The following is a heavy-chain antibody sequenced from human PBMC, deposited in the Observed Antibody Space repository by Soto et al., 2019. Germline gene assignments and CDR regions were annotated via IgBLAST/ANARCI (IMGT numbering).Heavy chain of an antibody. V-gene: IGHV1-46*03. J-gene: IGHJ4*02. CDR3: SRVDPGETSPFDH. D-gene: IGHD3-10*01. CDR1: GYIFPSYY. CDR2: INPFDGSR. Sequence: ASVKVSCKASGYIFPSYYIHWVRQAPGRGLEWMGWINPFDGSRMFAQSFQGRVTMTRDTSTSTVYMEVSSLRSEDTAVYYCSRVDPGETSPFDHWGQGTLVTVSS.